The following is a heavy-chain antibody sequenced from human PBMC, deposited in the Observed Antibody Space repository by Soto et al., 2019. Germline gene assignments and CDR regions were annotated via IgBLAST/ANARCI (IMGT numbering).Heavy chain of an antibody. V-gene: IGHV1-69*12. CDR2: IIPIFGTA. CDR3: ASGGADETVVTRFAY. Sequence: QVQLVQSGAEVKKPGSSVKVSCKASGGTFSSYAISWVRQAPGQGLEWMGGIIPIFGTANYAQKFQGRVTITADEATSTACMDLSSLSSEDTAVYYCASGGADETVVTRFAYWGQGTLVTVSS. CDR1: GGTFSSYA. D-gene: IGHD2-21*02. J-gene: IGHJ4*02.